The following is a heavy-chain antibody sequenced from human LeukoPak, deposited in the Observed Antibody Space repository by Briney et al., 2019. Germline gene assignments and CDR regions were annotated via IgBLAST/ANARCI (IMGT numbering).Heavy chain of an antibody. D-gene: IGHD3-9*01. Sequence: SETLSLTCTVSGGSISSGSYYWSWIRQPAGKGLEWIGRIYTSGSTNYNPSLKSRVTISVDTSKNQFSLKLSSVTAADTAVYYCARGRYDILTGYEDYFDYWGQGTLVTVSS. CDR3: ARGRYDILTGYEDYFDY. V-gene: IGHV4-61*02. CDR2: IYTSGST. J-gene: IGHJ4*02. CDR1: GGSISSGSYY.